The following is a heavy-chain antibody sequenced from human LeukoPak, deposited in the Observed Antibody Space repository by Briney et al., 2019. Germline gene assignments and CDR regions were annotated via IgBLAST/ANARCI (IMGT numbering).Heavy chain of an antibody. D-gene: IGHD5-18*01. J-gene: IGHJ4*02. V-gene: IGHV1-69*04. CDR3: ARGTAMVEDY. Sequence: ASVKVSCKASGGTFSSYAISWVRQAPGQGLEWMGGIIPILGIANYAQKFQGRVTITADKSTSTAYMELSSLRSEDTAVYYCARGTAMVEDYWGQGTLVTVSS. CDR2: IIPILGIA. CDR1: GGTFSSYA.